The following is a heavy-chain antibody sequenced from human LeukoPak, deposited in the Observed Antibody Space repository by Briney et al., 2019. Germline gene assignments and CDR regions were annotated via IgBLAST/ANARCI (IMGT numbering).Heavy chain of an antibody. CDR3: ARGHFYDSSGYYYLSGY. Sequence: GASVKVSCKASGYTFTGYYMHWVRQAPGQGLEWMGWINPNSGGTNYAQRFQGRVTMTRDTSISTAYKELSRLRSDDTAVYYCARGHFYDSSGYYYLSGYWGQGTLVTVSS. CDR2: INPNSGGT. CDR1: GYTFTGYY. D-gene: IGHD3-22*01. J-gene: IGHJ4*02. V-gene: IGHV1-2*02.